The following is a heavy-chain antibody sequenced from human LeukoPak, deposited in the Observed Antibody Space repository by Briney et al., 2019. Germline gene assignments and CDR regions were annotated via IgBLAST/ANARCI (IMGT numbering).Heavy chain of an antibody. CDR3: AREWQGGIAAAGTRIEGDY. Sequence: GGSLRLSCAVSGFSVSGYWMTWVRQAPGKGLEWVANIKQDGSEKSYVDSVKGRFTISRDNAENSLFLQMNSLRVEDTAVYYCAREWQGGIAAAGTRIEGDYWGQGNLVAVSS. J-gene: IGHJ4*02. V-gene: IGHV3-7*01. CDR1: GFSVSGYW. D-gene: IGHD6-13*01. CDR2: IKQDGSEK.